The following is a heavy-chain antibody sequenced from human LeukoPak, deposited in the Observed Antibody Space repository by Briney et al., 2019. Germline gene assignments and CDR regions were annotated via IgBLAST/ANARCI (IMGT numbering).Heavy chain of an antibody. CDR3: ASGTYYYDSSGYHDAFDI. Sequence: GGSLRLSCAASGFTFSSYGMHWVRQAPGKGLEWVAVIWYDGSNKYYADSVKGRFTISRDNSKNTLYLQMNSLRAEDTAVYYCASGTYYYDSSGYHDAFDIWGQGTMVTVSS. J-gene: IGHJ3*02. D-gene: IGHD3-22*01. CDR2: IWYDGSNK. V-gene: IGHV3-33*01. CDR1: GFTFSSYG.